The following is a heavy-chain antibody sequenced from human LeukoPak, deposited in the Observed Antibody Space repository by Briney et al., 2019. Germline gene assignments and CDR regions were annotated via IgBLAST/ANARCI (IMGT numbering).Heavy chain of an antibody. CDR3: ARESNSGYYLSY. Sequence: GGSLRLSCAASGFTVSSNYMSWVRQAPGKGLEWVSVIYSDGRSYYADSVKGRFTISRDSSKDTLYLQMNSLRAEDTALYYCARESNSGYYLSYWGQGTLVAVSS. V-gene: IGHV3-66*01. J-gene: IGHJ4*02. CDR1: GFTVSSNY. CDR2: IYSDGRS. D-gene: IGHD3-22*01.